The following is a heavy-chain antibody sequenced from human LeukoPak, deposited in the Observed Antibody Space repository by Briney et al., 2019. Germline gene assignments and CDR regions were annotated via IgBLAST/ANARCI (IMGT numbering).Heavy chain of an antibody. Sequence: PSETLCLTCAVYGGSFNDYYWSWIRQSPGTGLEWIGEIHHSGSTNYNSSLESRVTMSIDTSNNQFSLKLTSVTAADTAVYYCASNKYPVQAFDVWGQGTMVTVSS. V-gene: IGHV4-34*01. CDR3: ASNKYPVQAFDV. D-gene: IGHD2/OR15-2a*01. CDR2: IHHSGST. J-gene: IGHJ3*01. CDR1: GGSFNDYY.